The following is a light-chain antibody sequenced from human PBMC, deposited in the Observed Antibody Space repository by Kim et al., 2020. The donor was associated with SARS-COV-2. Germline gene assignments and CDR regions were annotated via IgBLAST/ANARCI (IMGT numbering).Light chain of an antibody. CDR1: KLGDKY. J-gene: IGLJ2*01. V-gene: IGLV3-1*01. CDR3: QAWDISTVV. CDR2: QDT. Sequence: SYELTQPPSVSVSPGQTASITCSGDKLGDKYACWYQQKPGQSPVLVIYQDTKRPSGIPERFSGSNSGNTATLTISGTQAMGEADYYCQAWDISTVVFGGGTQLTVL.